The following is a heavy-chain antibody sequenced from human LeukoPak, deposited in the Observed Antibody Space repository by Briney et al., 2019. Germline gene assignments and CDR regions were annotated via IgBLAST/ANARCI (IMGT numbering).Heavy chain of an antibody. V-gene: IGHV4-39*01. J-gene: IGHJ4*02. CDR1: GGSISSSSYY. CDR2: IYYSGST. D-gene: IGHD1-26*01. CDR3: ARPVVGATKNEVDY. Sequence: SETLSLTCAVSGGSISSSSYYWGWIRQPPGKGLEWIGSIYYSGSTYYNPSLKSRATISVDTSKNQFSLKLSSVTAADTAVYYCARPVVGATKNEVDYWGQGTLVTVSS.